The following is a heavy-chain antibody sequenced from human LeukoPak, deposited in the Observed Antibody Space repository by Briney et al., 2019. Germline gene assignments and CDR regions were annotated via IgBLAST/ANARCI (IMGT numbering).Heavy chain of an antibody. CDR3: ARGGHDYAKFDY. D-gene: IGHD3-16*01. CDR2: INHSGST. J-gene: IGHJ4*02. CDR1: GGSFSGYY. V-gene: IGHV4-34*01. Sequence: SETLSLTCAVYGGSFSGYYWSWIRPPPGKGLEWIGEINHSGSTNYNPSLKSRVTISVDTSKNQFSLKLSSVTAADTAVYYCARGGHDYAKFDYWGQGTLVTVSS.